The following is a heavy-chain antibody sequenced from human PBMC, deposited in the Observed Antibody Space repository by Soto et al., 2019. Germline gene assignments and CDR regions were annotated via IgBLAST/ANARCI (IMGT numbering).Heavy chain of an antibody. CDR3: ARFAWNFYKTRDV. Sequence: GSLKISCKGSGYSFAGYXIGWVRQMPGKGLDWVGVIYPGDSDTRYSPSFHGQVTISADKTISTAYLQGSSLKASGTAKDYCARFAWNFYKTRDVWGQGTTVTVSS. J-gene: IGHJ6*02. D-gene: IGHD3-10*01. CDR1: GYSFAGYX. V-gene: IGHV5-51*01. CDR2: IYPGDSDT.